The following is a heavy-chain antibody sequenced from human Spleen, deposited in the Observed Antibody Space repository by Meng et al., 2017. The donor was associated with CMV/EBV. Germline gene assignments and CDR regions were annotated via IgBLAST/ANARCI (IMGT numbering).Heavy chain of an antibody. V-gene: IGHV3-23*01. J-gene: IGHJ6*02. CDR3: ARELMPAVRATRPYYGMDV. Sequence: GESLKISCAASTFTFSTRAVSWVRQAPGKGLEWVSTISASADTYYAGSVRGRFTLSRDNSKQTFYLQMNSLRAEDTAVYYCARELMPAVRATRPYYGMDVWGQGTTVTVSS. D-gene: IGHD6-6*01. CDR2: ISASADT. CDR1: TFTFSTRA.